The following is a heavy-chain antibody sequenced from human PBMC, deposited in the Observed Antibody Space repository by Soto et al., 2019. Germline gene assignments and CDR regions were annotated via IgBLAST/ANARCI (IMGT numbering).Heavy chain of an antibody. CDR2: IKSRVVGGTT. Sequence: EVQLVESGGGLVKPGESLTLSCAASGFAFSDVWVHWVRQAPGKGLDWVGRIKSRVVGGTTDYAAPVKGRLTISRDDSRKMVYFQMNNLKTEDTAVYYCATGFIPAYEWWGQGTMVTVSP. CDR1: GFAFSDVW. J-gene: IGHJ3*01. D-gene: IGHD3-16*01. CDR3: ATGFIPAYEW. V-gene: IGHV3-15*01.